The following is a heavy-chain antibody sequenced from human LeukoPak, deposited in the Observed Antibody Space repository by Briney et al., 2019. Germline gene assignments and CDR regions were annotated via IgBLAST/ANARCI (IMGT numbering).Heavy chain of an antibody. CDR1: GITFSNYA. CDR2: ISGSGGST. V-gene: IGHV3-23*01. CDR3: AKARGSPHYYGMDV. J-gene: IGHJ6*02. D-gene: IGHD3-10*01. Sequence: GGALRLSCEASGITFSNYAVSWVRPAPWKGLEWDSSISGSGGSTHYADSVKGRSTISRDNSKNTLYLEMNSLRAEDTAVYYCAKARGSPHYYGMDVWGQGTTVTVSS.